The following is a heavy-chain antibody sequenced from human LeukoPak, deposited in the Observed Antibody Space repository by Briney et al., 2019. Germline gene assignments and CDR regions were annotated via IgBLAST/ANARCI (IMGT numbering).Heavy chain of an antibody. J-gene: IGHJ4*02. CDR2: IWYDGSIT. V-gene: IGHV3-33*01. CDR1: GFTFSSYA. CDR3: ARVGHASSISGWGNYFDY. Sequence: GGSLRLSCAASGFTFSSYAIHWVRQAPGKGLEWVAVIWYDGSITYYADSVKGRFTISRDNSKNTLYLQMNSLRAEDTAVYYCARVGHASSISGWGNYFDYWGQGTLVTVSS. D-gene: IGHD3-16*01.